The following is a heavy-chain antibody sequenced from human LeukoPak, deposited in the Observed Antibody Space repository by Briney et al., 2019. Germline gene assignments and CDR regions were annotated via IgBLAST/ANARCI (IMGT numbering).Heavy chain of an antibody. CDR1: GGSISSYY. CDR2: IYTSGST. CDR3: ARMHYDILTGYYRGIWFDP. Sequence: SETLSLTCTVSGGSISSYYWSWIRQPPGKGLEWIGYIYTSGSTNYNPSLKSRVTISVDTSKNQFSLKLSSVTAADTAVYYCARMHYDILTGYYRGIWFDPWGQGTLVTDSS. V-gene: IGHV4-4*09. J-gene: IGHJ5*02. D-gene: IGHD3-9*01.